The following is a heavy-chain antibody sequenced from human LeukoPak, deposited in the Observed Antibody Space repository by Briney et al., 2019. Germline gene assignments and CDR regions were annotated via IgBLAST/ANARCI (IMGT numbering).Heavy chain of an antibody. CDR1: GFSLSSYW. CDR3: APSP. V-gene: IGHV3-7*01. Sequence: GGSLRLSCAASGFSLSSYWINWVRQAPGKGLEWVANINPAASVKYYVDSVKGRFTISRDNAKNPVYLQMNSLRVEDTAIYYCAPSPWGQGTLVTVSS. CDR2: INPAASVK. J-gene: IGHJ5*02.